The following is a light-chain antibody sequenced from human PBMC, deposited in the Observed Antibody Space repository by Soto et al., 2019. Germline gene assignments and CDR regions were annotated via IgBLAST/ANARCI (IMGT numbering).Light chain of an antibody. CDR3: FSYAGSSTLV. J-gene: IGLJ2*01. Sequence: QSVLTQPASVSGSPGQSITISCTGTSSDVGSYNLVSWYQQHPDKAPKLMIYEGSKRPSGVSNRFSGSKSGNTASLTISGLQAEDEADYYCFSYAGSSTLVFGGGTKLTVL. V-gene: IGLV2-23*01. CDR2: EGS. CDR1: SSDVGSYNL.